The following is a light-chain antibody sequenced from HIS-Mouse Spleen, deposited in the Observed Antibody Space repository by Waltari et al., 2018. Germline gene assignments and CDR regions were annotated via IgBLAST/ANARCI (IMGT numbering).Light chain of an antibody. CDR3: AAWDDSLSGPV. CDR2: RNN. Sequence: QSVLTPPPSASGTPGPRVTIPCSGSSSNLGSNYVSWYQQLPGPAPKLLIYRNNQRPSGVPDRFSGSKSGTSASLAISGLRSEDEADYYCAAWDDSLSGPVFGGGTKLTVL. J-gene: IGLJ3*02. CDR1: SSNLGSNY. V-gene: IGLV1-47*01.